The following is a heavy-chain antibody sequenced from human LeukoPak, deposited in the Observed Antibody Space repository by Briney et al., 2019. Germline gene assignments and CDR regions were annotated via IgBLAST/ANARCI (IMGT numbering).Heavy chain of an antibody. CDR1: GFPFRSYW. J-gene: IGHJ4*02. D-gene: IGHD3-3*01. Sequence: PGGSLRLSCAASGFPFRSYWMSWVRQAPGKGLEWVANIKQDGSEKYYVDSVKGRFTISRDNAKNSLYLQMNSMRAEDTAVYYCARDFGNYFDFWSGYYGRSFDYSGQRTLVTVSS. V-gene: IGHV3-7*01. CDR3: ARDFGNYFDFWSGYYGRSFDY. CDR2: IKQDGSEK.